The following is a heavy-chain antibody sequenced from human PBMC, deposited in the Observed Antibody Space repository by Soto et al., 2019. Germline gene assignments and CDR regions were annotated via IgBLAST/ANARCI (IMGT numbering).Heavy chain of an antibody. CDR1: GLNFGSFA. CDR3: AKTPRPPTPVP. J-gene: IGHJ5*02. CDR2: ISGDGAAT. Sequence: GGYLRISCAASGLNFGSFAMTWVRQAPGKGLQWVSAISGDGAATYYGDSVKGRFTISRDNSNNTLYLQMNSLTVDDTAIYFCAKTPRPPTPVPWGQGVLLSVSS. D-gene: IGHD6-6*01. V-gene: IGHV3-23*01.